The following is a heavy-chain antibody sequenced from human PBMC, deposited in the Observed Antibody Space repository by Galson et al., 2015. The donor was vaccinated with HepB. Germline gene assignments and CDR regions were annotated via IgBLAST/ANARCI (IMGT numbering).Heavy chain of an antibody. V-gene: IGHV4-34*01. J-gene: IGHJ6*02. CDR3: ARRFAYSYDYGFYHYGLDV. Sequence: ETLSLTCAVYGGSFSGYYWSWIRQPPGKGLEWIGEINHSGSTDYNPSLKSRVTVSVDTSMNQFSLKLNSVTAADTAVYYCARRFAYSYDYGFYHYGLDVWGQGTTVTVSS. CDR2: INHSGST. D-gene: IGHD3-16*01. CDR1: GGSFSGYY.